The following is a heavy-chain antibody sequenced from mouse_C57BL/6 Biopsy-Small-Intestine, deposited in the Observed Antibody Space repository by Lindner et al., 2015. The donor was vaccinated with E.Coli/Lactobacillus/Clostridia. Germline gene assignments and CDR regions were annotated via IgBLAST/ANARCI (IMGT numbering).Heavy chain of an antibody. CDR1: GFTFSDYG. CDR2: INSGSNTV. J-gene: IGHJ2*01. CDR3: ARGNYGGNYFDY. Sequence: VQLQESGGGLVKPGGSLKLSCAASGFTFSDYGMHWVRQTPEKGLEWVAHINSGSNTVYYADTVKGRFTISRDNAKRTLFLQMTSLRSEDTAMYYCARGNYGGNYFDYWGQGTTLTVSS. D-gene: IGHD2-1*01. V-gene: IGHV5-17*01.